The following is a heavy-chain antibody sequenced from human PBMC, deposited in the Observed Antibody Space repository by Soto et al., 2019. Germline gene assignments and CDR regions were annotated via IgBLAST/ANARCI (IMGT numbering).Heavy chain of an antibody. CDR2: MDYSGRA. CDR1: GGSMSSSTYY. V-gene: IGHV4-39*01. D-gene: IGHD3-3*01. J-gene: IGHJ4*02. Sequence: QVPLQESGPGLVKPSETLSLNCTVFGGSMSSSTYYWGWIRQPPGQGLEWIGGMDYSGRAYYNPYLKSRVTISVDTSKNKFSLKLSSGTAADTAVYYCARHKRITIGRVAPIRGIFDYWGQGDLVTVSS. CDR3: ARHKRITIGRVAPIRGIFDY.